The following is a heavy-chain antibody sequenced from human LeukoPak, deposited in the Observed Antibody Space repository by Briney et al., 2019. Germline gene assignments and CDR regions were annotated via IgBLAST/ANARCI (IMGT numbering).Heavy chain of an antibody. V-gene: IGHV3-33*06. CDR3: AKYPHIVASP. D-gene: IGHD5-12*01. Sequence: GGFLRLSCAASGFTFSTYGMHWVRQAPGKGLEWVALIWYDGSNKYYADSVKGRFTISRDNSKNTLYLQMNSLRAEDTAVYYCAKYPHIVASPWGQGTLVTVSS. J-gene: IGHJ5*02. CDR2: IWYDGSNK. CDR1: GFTFSTYG.